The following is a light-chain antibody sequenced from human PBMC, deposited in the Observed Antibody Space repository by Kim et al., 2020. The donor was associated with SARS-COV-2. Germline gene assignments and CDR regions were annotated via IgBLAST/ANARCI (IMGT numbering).Light chain of an antibody. Sequence: LSASVGDRVTITCRASQSISSWLAWYQQKPGKAPKVLIYDASTLESGVPSRFSDSGSGTEFTLTISSLQPDDFATYYCQQYNTYSSFGQGTKLEI. CDR2: DAS. CDR3: QQYNTYSS. V-gene: IGKV1-5*01. CDR1: QSISSW. J-gene: IGKJ2*03.